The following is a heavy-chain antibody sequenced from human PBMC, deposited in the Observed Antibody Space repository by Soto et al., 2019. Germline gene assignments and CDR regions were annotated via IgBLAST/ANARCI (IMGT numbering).Heavy chain of an antibody. D-gene: IGHD2-21*02. Sequence: PGGSLRLSCAASGFTFSSYDMHWVRQATGKGLEWVSAIGTAGDTYYPGSVKGRFTISRENAKNSLYLQMNSLRAEDTAVYYCAREEYCGGDCYFYALDYWGQGTLVTVSS. J-gene: IGHJ4*02. CDR3: AREEYCGGDCYFYALDY. V-gene: IGHV3-13*01. CDR1: GFTFSSYD. CDR2: IGTAGDT.